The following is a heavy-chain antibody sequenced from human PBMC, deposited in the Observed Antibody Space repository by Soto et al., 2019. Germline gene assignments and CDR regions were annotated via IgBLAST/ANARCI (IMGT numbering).Heavy chain of an antibody. V-gene: IGHV1-2*04. CDR3: ARADYGLDYYYMDV. CDR2: INPNSGGT. J-gene: IGHJ6*03. D-gene: IGHD4-17*01. Sequence: SVKGSCNASGYTCTGYYMHWVLQTPGQGLEWMGWINPNSGGTNYAQKFQGWVTMTRDTSISTAYMELSRLRSDDTAVYYGARADYGLDYYYMDVWGKGTTVSVSS. CDR1: GYTCTGYY.